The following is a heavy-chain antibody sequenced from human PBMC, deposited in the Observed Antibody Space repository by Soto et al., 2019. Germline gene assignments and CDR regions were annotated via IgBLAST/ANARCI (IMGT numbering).Heavy chain of an antibody. D-gene: IGHD3-22*01. V-gene: IGHV1-3*01. Sequence: QVQLVQSGAEVKKPGASVKVSCKASGYTFTSYAMHWVRQAPGQRLEWMGWINAGNGNTKYSQKFQGRVTITRDTSESTAYMELSSLRSEDTAVYSCAGEERRYYDSSGYYSSPYYFDYWGQGTLVTVSS. CDR1: GYTFTSYA. J-gene: IGHJ4*02. CDR3: AGEERRYYDSSGYYSSPYYFDY. CDR2: INAGNGNT.